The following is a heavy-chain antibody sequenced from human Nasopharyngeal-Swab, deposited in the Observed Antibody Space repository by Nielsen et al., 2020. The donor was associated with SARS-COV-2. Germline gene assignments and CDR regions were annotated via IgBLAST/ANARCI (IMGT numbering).Heavy chain of an antibody. V-gene: IGHV3-53*01. D-gene: IGHD6-19*01. CDR1: GFTVSSNY. CDR3: ARDLYRQQWPLYNYYGMDV. CDR2: IYSGGST. J-gene: IGHJ6*02. Sequence: GESLKLSCASSGFTVSSNYLSLVLHAPGQGLEWVSVIYSGGSTYYADSVKGRFTISRDNSKNTLHLQMNSLRAEDTAVYYCARDLYRQQWPLYNYYGMDVWGQGTTVTVSS.